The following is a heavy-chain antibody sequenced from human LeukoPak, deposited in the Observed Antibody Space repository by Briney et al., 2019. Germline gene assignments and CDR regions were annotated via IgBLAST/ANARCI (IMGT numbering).Heavy chain of an antibody. CDR3: ARDRRTNWNGPNFDY. Sequence: SQTLSLTCTVSGGSISSGDYYWSWIRQPPGKGLEWIGHISYSGSTYYNPSLKSRVTISLGTSKNQFSLRLSSVTAADTAVYYCARDRRTNWNGPNFDYWGQGTLVTVSS. D-gene: IGHD1-20*01. CDR2: ISYSGST. CDR1: GGSISSGDYY. V-gene: IGHV4-30-4*08. J-gene: IGHJ4*02.